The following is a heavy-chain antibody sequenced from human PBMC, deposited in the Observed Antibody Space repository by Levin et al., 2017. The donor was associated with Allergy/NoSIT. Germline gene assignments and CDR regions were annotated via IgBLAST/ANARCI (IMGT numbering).Heavy chain of an antibody. CDR3: ARTEFDFSSGYYYFDY. J-gene: IGHJ4*02. CDR1: GYTFTGYY. D-gene: IGHD3-3*01. V-gene: IGHV1-2*02. Sequence: ASVKVSCKASGYTFTGYYLHWVRQAPGQGLEWMGWINPNTGGTNYAHKFQGRVTMTGDTSISTAYMELSSLRSDDTAVYYCARTEFDFSSGYYYFDYWGQGILVTVSS. CDR2: INPNTGGT.